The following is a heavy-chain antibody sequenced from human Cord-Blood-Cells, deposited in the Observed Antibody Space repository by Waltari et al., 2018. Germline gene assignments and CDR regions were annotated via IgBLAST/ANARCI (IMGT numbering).Heavy chain of an antibody. J-gene: IGHJ6*03. CDR3: ARGYCSSTSCPKLYYYYMDV. CDR1: GGSISSSSYY. D-gene: IGHD2-2*01. V-gene: IGHV4-39*01. Sequence: QLQLQESGPGLVKPSETLSLTCTVPGGSISSSSYYWGWIRQPPGKGLEWIGSIYYSGSTYYNPSLKSRVTISVDTSKNQFSLKLSSVTAADTAVYYCARGYCSSTSCPKLYYYYMDVWGKGTTVTVSS. CDR2: IYYSGST.